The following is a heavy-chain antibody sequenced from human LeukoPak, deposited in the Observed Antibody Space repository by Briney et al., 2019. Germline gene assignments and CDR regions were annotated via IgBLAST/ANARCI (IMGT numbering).Heavy chain of an antibody. CDR3: ARDRYDFWSGYYWFDP. CDR2: IYTSGST. J-gene: IGHJ5*02. Sequence: SQTLSLTCTVSGASISSGTYYWSWIRQPAGKGLEWIGRIYTSGSTNYNPSFRGRVTISVDTSKNQFSLKLSSVTAADTAVYYCARDRYDFWSGYYWFDPWGQGTLVTVSS. V-gene: IGHV4-61*02. CDR1: GASISSGTYY. D-gene: IGHD3-3*01.